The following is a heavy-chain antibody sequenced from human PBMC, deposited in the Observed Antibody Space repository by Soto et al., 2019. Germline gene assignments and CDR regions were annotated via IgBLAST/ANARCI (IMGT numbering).Heavy chain of an antibody. J-gene: IGHJ4*02. V-gene: IGHV4-30-2*01. CDR1: GGSISSGGYF. CDR2: IYHSGST. D-gene: IGHD6-6*01. CDR3: ASGSSVPDY. Sequence: PSETLSLTCAVSGGSISSGGYFWSWIRQPPGKGLEWIGYIYHSGSTYYNPSLKSRVSISVDRSKNQFSLKLSSVTAADTAVYYCASGSSVPDYWGQGTLVT.